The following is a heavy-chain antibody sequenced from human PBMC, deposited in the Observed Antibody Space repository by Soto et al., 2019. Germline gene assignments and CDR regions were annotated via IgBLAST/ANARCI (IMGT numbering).Heavy chain of an antibody. CDR1: GFSFSGSA. D-gene: IGHD1-26*01. Sequence: GGSLRLSCTVSGFSFSGSALHWVRQASGKGLEWVGHIRDKANHYATAYSASLKGRFIISRDDSQNTTYLQMSSPKADDTAVYYCTRPPSGTYGDDLDYWGQGXLVTVYS. J-gene: IGHJ4*02. CDR3: TRPPSGTYGDDLDY. V-gene: IGHV3-73*01. CDR2: IRDKANHYAT.